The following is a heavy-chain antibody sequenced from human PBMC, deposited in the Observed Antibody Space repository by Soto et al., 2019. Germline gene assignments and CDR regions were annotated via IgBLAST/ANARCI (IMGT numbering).Heavy chain of an antibody. CDR1: GGSFSGYY. J-gene: IGHJ4*02. Sequence: PSETLSLTCAVYGGSFSGYYWTWIRQPPGKGLEWIGEINHSGSTNYNPSLKSRVTISVDTSKNQFSLKLSSVTAADTAVNYCARGYGRNFDSGGGEPLAPVPS. CDR2: INHSGST. CDR3: ARGYGRNFDS. V-gene: IGHV4-34*01. D-gene: IGHD3-10*01.